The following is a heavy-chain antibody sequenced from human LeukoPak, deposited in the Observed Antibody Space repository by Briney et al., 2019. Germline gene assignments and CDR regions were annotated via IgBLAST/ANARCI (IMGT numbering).Heavy chain of an antibody. CDR1: GFTFSTYE. D-gene: IGHD3-22*01. J-gene: IGHJ4*02. CDR3: ARGGYYFGY. CDR2: ISGSGSTI. V-gene: IGHV3-48*03. Sequence: PGGSLPLSCAASGFTFSTYEVNWVSQAPGKGLEGLEWVSYISGSGSTIYYADSVKCRFTISRDNAENSLYLQMNSLRAEDTAIYYCARGGYYFGYWGQGTVVSVSS.